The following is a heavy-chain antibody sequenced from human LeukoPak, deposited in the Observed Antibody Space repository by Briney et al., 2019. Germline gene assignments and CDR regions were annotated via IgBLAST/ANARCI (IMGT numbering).Heavy chain of an antibody. J-gene: IGHJ4*02. Sequence: ASVKVSCTASGYTFTGYYMHWVRQAPGQGLEWMGWINPNSGGTNYAQKFQGWVTMTRDTSISTAYMELSRLRSDDTAVYYCARDYYGSGSYVFDYWGQGTLVTVSS. CDR1: GYTFTGYY. D-gene: IGHD3-10*01. CDR2: INPNSGGT. V-gene: IGHV1-2*04. CDR3: ARDYYGSGSYVFDY.